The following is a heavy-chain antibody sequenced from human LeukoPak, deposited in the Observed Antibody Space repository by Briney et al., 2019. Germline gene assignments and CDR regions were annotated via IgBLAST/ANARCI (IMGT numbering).Heavy chain of an antibody. V-gene: IGHV4-59*08. D-gene: IGHD3-10*01. J-gene: IGHJ6*02. CDR3: ARGYGSGSYVYYYGMDV. Sequence: SETLSLTCTVSGDSISSSYCSWIRQPPGKGLEWIGYIYYSGSTNYNPSLKSRVTLSVDTSKNQFSLKLNSVTAAGTAVYYCARGYGSGSYVYYYGMDVWGQGTRVTVSS. CDR2: IYYSGST. CDR1: GDSISSSY.